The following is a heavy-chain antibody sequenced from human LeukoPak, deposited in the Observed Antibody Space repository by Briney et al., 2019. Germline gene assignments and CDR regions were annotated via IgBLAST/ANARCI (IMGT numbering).Heavy chain of an antibody. CDR1: GFTFDDYA. CDR3: AKDIYGDYSDYMDV. D-gene: IGHD4-17*01. J-gene: IGHJ6*03. Sequence: GRSLRLSCAASGFTFDDYAMHSVRQAPGKGLELVSPISVDGGSTYYADSVKCRFTISRDNSKNSLYLQMNSLRTEDTALYYCAKDIYGDYSDYMDVWGKGTTVTVSS. V-gene: IGHV3-43*02. CDR2: ISVDGGST.